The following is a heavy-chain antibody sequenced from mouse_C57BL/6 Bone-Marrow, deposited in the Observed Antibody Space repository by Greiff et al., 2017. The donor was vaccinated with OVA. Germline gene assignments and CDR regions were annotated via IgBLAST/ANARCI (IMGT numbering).Heavy chain of an antibody. D-gene: IGHD1-1*01. V-gene: IGHV1-63*01. CDR1: GYTFTNYW. CDR2: IYPGGGYT. Sequence: QVQLKQSGAELVRPGTSVKMSCKASGYTFTNYWIGWAKQRPGHGLEWIGDIYPGGGYTNYNEKFKGKATLTADKSSSTAYMQFSSLTSEDSAIYYCARSHYYGSSPHWYFDVWGTGTTVTVSS. CDR3: ARSHYYGSSPHWYFDV. J-gene: IGHJ1*03.